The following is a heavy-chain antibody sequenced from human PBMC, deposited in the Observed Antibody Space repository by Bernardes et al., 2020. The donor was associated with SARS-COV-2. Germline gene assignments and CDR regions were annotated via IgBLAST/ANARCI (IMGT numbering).Heavy chain of an antibody. J-gene: IGHJ3*02. V-gene: IGHV3-15*01. CDR1: GFTFSNAW. Sequence: GSLRLSCAASGFTFSNAWMSWVRQAPGKGLEWVGRIKSKTDGGTTDYAAPVKGRFTISRDDSKNTLYLQMNSLKTEDTAVYYCTTDPFYIRWSAFDIWGQGTMVTVSS. D-gene: IGHD4-17*01. CDR3: TTDPFYIRWSAFDI. CDR2: IKSKTDGGTT.